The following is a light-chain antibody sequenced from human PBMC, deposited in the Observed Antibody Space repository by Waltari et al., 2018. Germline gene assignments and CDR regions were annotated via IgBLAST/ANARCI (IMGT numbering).Light chain of an antibody. J-gene: IGKJ1*01. CDR2: DAS. V-gene: IGKV3-20*01. CDR3: QHYVRLPAT. Sequence: DIVLTQSPGTLSLSPGERATLACRASQSVGRFLAWYQQKPGQAPRLLIYDASRRATGIPDRFSGSGSGTDFSLTISRLEPEDFAVYYCQHYVRLPATFGQGTKVEI. CDR1: QSVGRF.